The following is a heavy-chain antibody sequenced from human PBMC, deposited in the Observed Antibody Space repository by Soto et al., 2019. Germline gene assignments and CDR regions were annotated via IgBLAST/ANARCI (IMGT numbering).Heavy chain of an antibody. J-gene: IGHJ4*02. CDR1: GGSFSGYY. CDR3: ARTRARRFDY. Sequence: QVQLQQWGAGLLKPSETLSLTCAVYGGSFSGYYWSWIRQPPGKGLEWIGEINHSGSTNYNPSLKSRVTISVDTSKNQFSLKLSSVTAADTAVYYCARTRARRFDYWGQGTLVTVSS. V-gene: IGHV4-34*01. CDR2: INHSGST.